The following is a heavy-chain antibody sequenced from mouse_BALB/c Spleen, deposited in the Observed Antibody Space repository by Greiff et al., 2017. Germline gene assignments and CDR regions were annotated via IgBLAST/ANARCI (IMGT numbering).Heavy chain of an antibody. V-gene: IGHV5-17*02. CDR3: ARSRGYDYYAMDY. Sequence: EVQLVESGGGLVQPGGSRKLSCAASGFTFSSFGMHWVRQAPEKGLEWVAYISSGSSTIYYADTVKGRFTISRDNPKNTLFLQMTSLRSEDTAMYYCARSRGYDYYAMDYWGQGTSVTVSS. CDR1: GFTFSSFG. J-gene: IGHJ4*01. CDR2: ISSGSSTI. D-gene: IGHD2-2*01.